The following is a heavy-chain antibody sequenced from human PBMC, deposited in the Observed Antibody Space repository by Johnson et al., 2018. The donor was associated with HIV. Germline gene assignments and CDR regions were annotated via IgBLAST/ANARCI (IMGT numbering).Heavy chain of an antibody. J-gene: IGHJ3*02. V-gene: IGHV3-20*04. CDR1: GFIFDDYD. Sequence: EMQLVESGGGVVRPGGSLRLSCAGSGFIFDDYDMTWVRQAPGNGLEWVSGINWNGCSTGYADSVKGRFTISRDNAKNSLHLQMNSLRAEDTAFYYCTRDGDNGAFDIWGQGTMVSVSS. D-gene: IGHD4-17*01. CDR3: TRDGDNGAFDI. CDR2: INWNGCST.